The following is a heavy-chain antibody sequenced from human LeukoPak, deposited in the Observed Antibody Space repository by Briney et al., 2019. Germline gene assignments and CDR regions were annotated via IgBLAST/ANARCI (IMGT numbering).Heavy chain of an antibody. J-gene: IGHJ2*01. CDR2: INHSGST. CDR3: ARGRIVVVVAGGQRRYFDL. D-gene: IGHD2-15*01. Sequence: SETLSLTCAVYGGSFSGYYWSWIRQPPGKGLEWIGEINHSGSTNYNPSPKSRVTISVDTSKNQFSLKLSSVTAADTAVYYCARGRIVVVVAGGQRRYFDLWGRGTLVTVSS. CDR1: GGSFSGYY. V-gene: IGHV4-34*01.